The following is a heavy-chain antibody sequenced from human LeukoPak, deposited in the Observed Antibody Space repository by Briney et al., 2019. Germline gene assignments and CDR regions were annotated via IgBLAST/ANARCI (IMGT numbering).Heavy chain of an antibody. CDR1: GYTFTSYG. CDR2: TSAYNGNT. J-gene: IGHJ4*02. D-gene: IGHD4-11*01. Sequence: ASVKVSCKASGYTFTSYGISWVRQAPGQGLEWMGWTSAYNGNTNYAQKLQGRVTMTTDTSTSTAYMELRSLRSDDTAVYYCARDDYSNRRFDYWGQGTLVTVSS. CDR3: ARDDYSNRRFDY. V-gene: IGHV1-18*01.